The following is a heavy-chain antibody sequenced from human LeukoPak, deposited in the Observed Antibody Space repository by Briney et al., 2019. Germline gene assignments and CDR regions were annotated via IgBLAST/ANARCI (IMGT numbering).Heavy chain of an antibody. CDR2: IYTSGST. Sequence: SETLSLTCTVSGGSISSGSYYWSWIRQPAGKGLEWIGRIYTSGSTNYNPSLKSRVTISVDTSKNQFSLKLSSVTAADTAVYYCARDLSRDTAMDLFDYWGQGTLVTVPS. CDR1: GGSISSGSYY. V-gene: IGHV4-61*02. CDR3: ARDLSRDTAMDLFDY. D-gene: IGHD5-18*01. J-gene: IGHJ4*02.